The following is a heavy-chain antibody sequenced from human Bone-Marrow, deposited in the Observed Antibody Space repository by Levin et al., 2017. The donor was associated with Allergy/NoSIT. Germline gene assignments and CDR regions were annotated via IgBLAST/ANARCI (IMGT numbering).Heavy chain of an antibody. Sequence: GESLKISCAASGFTFSSYAMSWVRQAPGKGLEWVSAISGSGGSTYYADSVKGRFTISRDNSKNTLYLQMNSLRAEDTAVYYCAKDGGYSGYEPHLDWGQGTLVTVSS. J-gene: IGHJ4*02. D-gene: IGHD5-12*01. CDR2: ISGSGGST. CDR1: GFTFSSYA. CDR3: AKDGGYSGYEPHLD. V-gene: IGHV3-23*01.